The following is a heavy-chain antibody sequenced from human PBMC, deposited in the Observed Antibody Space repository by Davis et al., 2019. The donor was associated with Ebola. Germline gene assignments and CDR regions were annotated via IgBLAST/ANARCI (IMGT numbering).Heavy chain of an antibody. CDR3: ARHTPRTGSGYDMDSEY. CDR2: IYPGDSDT. D-gene: IGHD5-12*01. Sequence: GESLKISCKGSGYSFTSYWIGWVRQMPGKGLEWMGIIYPGDSDTRYSPSFQGQVTFAVDKAINTAYLQWSSLKASDTGIYYCARHTPRTGSGYDMDSEYWGQGTLVTVSS. CDR1: GYSFTSYW. V-gene: IGHV5-51*01. J-gene: IGHJ4*02.